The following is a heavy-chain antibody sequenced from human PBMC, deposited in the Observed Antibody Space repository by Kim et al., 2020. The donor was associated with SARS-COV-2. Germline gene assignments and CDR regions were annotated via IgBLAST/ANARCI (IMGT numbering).Heavy chain of an antibody. Sequence: ASVKVSCKASGYTFTSYYMHWVRQAPGQGLEWMGIINPSGGSTSYAQKFQGRVTMTRDTSTSTVYMELSSLRSEDTAVYYCARDRDIVVAVASIDYYYYYGMDVWGQGTTVTVSS. CDR2: INPSGGST. V-gene: IGHV1-46*01. D-gene: IGHD2-15*01. J-gene: IGHJ6*02. CDR3: ARDRDIVVAVASIDYYYYYGMDV. CDR1: GYTFTSYY.